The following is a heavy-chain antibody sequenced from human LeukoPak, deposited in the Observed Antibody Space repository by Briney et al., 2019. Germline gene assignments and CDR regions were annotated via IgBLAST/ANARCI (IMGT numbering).Heavy chain of an antibody. V-gene: IGHV3-48*01. Sequence: GGSLRLSCAASGFTFSSYSMNWVRQAPGKGLEWVSYISSSSSTIYYADSVKGRFTISRDNSKNTLYLQMHSLGADDTAVYYCARSSSIAAFDYWGQGTLVTVSS. CDR1: GFTFSSYS. CDR3: ARSSSIAAFDY. J-gene: IGHJ4*02. D-gene: IGHD6-6*01. CDR2: ISSSSSTI.